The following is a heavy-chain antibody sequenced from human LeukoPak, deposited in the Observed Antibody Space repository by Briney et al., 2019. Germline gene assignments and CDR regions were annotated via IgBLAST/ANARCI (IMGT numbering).Heavy chain of an antibody. V-gene: IGHV4-59*01. D-gene: IGHD2-2*01. J-gene: IGHJ6*02. CDR3: ARAIYCSSTSSDYYYYYGMDV. CDR2: IYYSGST. Sequence: PSETLSLTCTVSGGSIGSYYWSWIRQPPGKGLEWIGYIYYSGSTNYNPSLKSRVTISVDTSKNQFSLKLSSVTAADTAVYYCARAIYCSSTSSDYYYYYGMDVWGQGTTVTVSS. CDR1: GGSIGSYY.